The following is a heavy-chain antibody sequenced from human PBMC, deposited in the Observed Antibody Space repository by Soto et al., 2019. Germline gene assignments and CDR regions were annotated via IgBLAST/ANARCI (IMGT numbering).Heavy chain of an antibody. Sequence: EVQLVESGGDLVQPGGSLRLSCVASGFTFSPYWMSWVRQAPGRGLQWVATINNDGSARYYADSVKGRFTISRDNARDSLYMQLNSLRAEDTAIYYCARGSNHDYWGQGTLVAVSS. CDR3: ARGSNHDY. J-gene: IGHJ4*02. V-gene: IGHV3-7*03. CDR1: GFTFSPYW. D-gene: IGHD2-8*01. CDR2: INNDGSAR.